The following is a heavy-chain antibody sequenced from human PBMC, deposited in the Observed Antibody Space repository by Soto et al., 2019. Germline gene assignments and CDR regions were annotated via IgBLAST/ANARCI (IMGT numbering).Heavy chain of an antibody. J-gene: IGHJ6*02. D-gene: IGHD3-3*01. CDR3: ARDGDFGVVIMASGGYYYGMDV. CDR1: GVTFSSYA. V-gene: IGHV1-69*13. Sequence: ASVPVSCQASGVTFSSYAISWLRQAPGHGLEWMGGIIPIFGTANYAQKCQGRVTITADESTSTAYMELSSLRSEDTAVYYCARDGDFGVVIMASGGYYYGMDVWGQGNTVTVSS. CDR2: IIPIFGTA.